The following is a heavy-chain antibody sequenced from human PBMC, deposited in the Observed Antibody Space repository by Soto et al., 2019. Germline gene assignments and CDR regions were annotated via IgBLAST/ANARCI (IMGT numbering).Heavy chain of an antibody. V-gene: IGHV3-72*01. CDR1: GFTFSDHY. CDR3: ARDSGSSAFDI. Sequence: GGSLRLSCAASGFTFSDHYMDWVRQAPGKGLEWVGRTRNKANSYTTEYAASVKGRFTISRDDSKNSLYLHMNSLKTENTAVYYCARDSGSSAFDIWGQGTMVTVSS. D-gene: IGHD1-26*01. CDR2: TRNKANSYTT. J-gene: IGHJ3*02.